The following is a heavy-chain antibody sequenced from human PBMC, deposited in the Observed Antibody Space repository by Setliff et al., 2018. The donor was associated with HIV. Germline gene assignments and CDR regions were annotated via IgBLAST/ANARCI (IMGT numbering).Heavy chain of an antibody. Sequence: PGGSLRLSCAASGLTFSNYWMHWVRQAPGKGLEWVSRIDSDGSDTNYADSVRGRFTISRDNAKNTVYLQLTSLRAEDTAVYYCARDLQIVAYAFDIWGQGTMVTVSS. CDR3: ARDLQIVAYAFDI. D-gene: IGHD2-15*01. CDR1: GLTFSNYW. J-gene: IGHJ3*02. V-gene: IGHV3-74*01. CDR2: IDSDGSDT.